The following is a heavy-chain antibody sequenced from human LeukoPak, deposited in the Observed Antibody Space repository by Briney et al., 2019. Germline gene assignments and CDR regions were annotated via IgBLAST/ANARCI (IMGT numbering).Heavy chain of an antibody. J-gene: IGHJ4*02. CDR1: GFTFSSYN. CDR2: ISSSSGYI. D-gene: IGHD1-14*01. CDR3: ARDVSATGGIDY. Sequence: GGSLRLSCAASGFTFSSYNMNWVRQAPGKGLEWVSSISSSSGYIYYADSLKGRFTISRDNAKSSLYLQMNSLRAEDTAVYYCARDVSATGGIDYWGQGTLVTVSS. V-gene: IGHV3-21*01.